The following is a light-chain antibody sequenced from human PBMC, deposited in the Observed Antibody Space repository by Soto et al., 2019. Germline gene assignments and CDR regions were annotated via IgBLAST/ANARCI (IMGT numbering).Light chain of an antibody. CDR1: QGISNY. V-gene: IGKV1-27*01. CDR3: QKYNSAPRLP. Sequence: DIQMTQSPSSLSASVGDRVTITCRASQGISNYLAWYQQKPGKVPKLMIYAASTWQSGVPSRFSGSGSGTDFTLNISSLQPEDVATYYFQKYNSAPRLPFGPGTKVYIK. CDR2: AAS. J-gene: IGKJ3*01.